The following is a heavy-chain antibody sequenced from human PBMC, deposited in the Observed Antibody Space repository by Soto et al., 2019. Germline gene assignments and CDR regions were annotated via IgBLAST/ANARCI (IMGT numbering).Heavy chain of an antibody. CDR1: GFNFDDSA. J-gene: IGHJ4*02. CDR3: AKGRSSMIVVVMDY. V-gene: IGHV3-9*01. Sequence: LRLSCVASGFNFDDSAMNWVRQVPGKGLEWVSGITWNSGHILYADSVKGRFTISRDNAKKSLYLELNSLRPEDTALYYCAKGRSSMIVVVMDYWGQGTPVTVS. D-gene: IGHD3-22*01. CDR2: ITWNSGHI.